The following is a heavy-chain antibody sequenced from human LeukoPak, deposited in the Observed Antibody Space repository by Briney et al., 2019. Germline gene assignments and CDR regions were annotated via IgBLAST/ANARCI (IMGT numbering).Heavy chain of an antibody. CDR3: ARDGMAAARPGNLCFDP. Sequence: SVKVSCKASGGTFSSYAISWVRQAPGQGLEWMGRIIPIFGIANYAQKFQGRVTITADKSTSTAYIELSSLRSEDTAVYYCARDGMAAARPGNLCFDPWGQGTLVTVSS. D-gene: IGHD6-6*01. V-gene: IGHV1-69*04. CDR1: GGTFSSYA. J-gene: IGHJ5*02. CDR2: IIPIFGIA.